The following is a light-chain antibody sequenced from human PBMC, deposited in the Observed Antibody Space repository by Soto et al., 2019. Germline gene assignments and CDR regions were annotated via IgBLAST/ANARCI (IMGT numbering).Light chain of an antibody. CDR2: DAS. CDR1: QDISNY. CDR3: QQSFSTPWT. J-gene: IGKJ1*01. V-gene: IGKV1-39*01. Sequence: DIQMTQSPSSLSASVGDRVTITCQASQDISNYLNWYQQKPGKAPKLLIYDASNLETGVPSRFSGSGSGTDFTLTIGSLQPEDFATYYCQQSFSTPWTFGQGTKVEIK.